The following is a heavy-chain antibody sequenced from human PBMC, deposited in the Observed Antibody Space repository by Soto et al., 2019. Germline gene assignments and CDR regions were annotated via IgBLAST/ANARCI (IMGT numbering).Heavy chain of an antibody. V-gene: IGHV3-72*01. Sequence: EVQLVESGGGLVQPGGSLRLSCEGFGFTFSGHYMDSVRQAPGKGLEWLGRIRNKPNGHTTAYAASVKGRFTISRDDSKNLVYLQMNSLKSEDTALYYCSTTVITAPLFEYWSQGTLVAVSS. J-gene: IGHJ4*02. CDR2: IRNKPNGHTT. CDR3: STTVITAPLFEY. D-gene: IGHD2-21*02. CDR1: GFTFSGHY.